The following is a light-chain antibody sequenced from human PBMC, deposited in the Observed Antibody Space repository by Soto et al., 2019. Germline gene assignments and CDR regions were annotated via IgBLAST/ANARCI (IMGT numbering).Light chain of an antibody. CDR3: QQYGSFPPT. CDR1: RGVGRW. Sequence: DVQLTQSPSSLSASVGDRVIITCRASRGVGRWLAWYQQKPEKAPKSLIYATSTLQSSVPSRFNGSGSGTHFSLTISSRQPEDVATYYCQQYGSFPPTFGRGTKVE. CDR2: ATS. V-gene: IGKV1D-16*01. J-gene: IGKJ1*01.